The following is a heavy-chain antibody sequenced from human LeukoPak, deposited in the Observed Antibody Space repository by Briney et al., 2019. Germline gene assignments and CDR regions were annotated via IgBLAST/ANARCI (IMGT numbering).Heavy chain of an antibody. D-gene: IGHD1-26*01. CDR3: ARGGWELPLHLDY. CDR1: GGSISSGGYS. J-gene: IGHJ4*02. Sequence: PSETLSLTCAVSGGSISSGGYSWSWIRQPPGKGLEWIGYIYHSGSTYYNPSLKSRVTISVDRSKNQFSLKLTSVTAADTAVYYCARGGWELPLHLDYWGQGTLVTVSS. CDR2: IYHSGST. V-gene: IGHV4-30-2*01.